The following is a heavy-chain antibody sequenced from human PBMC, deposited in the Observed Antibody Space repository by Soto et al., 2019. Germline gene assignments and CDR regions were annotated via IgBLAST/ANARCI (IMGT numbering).Heavy chain of an antibody. CDR3: ARHLIFDKGWPRFFDY. D-gene: IGHD3-3*01. Sequence: GESLKISCKGSESTFTNYWIGWARQMPGKGLEWMGIINPGNSDTRYSPYFQGQVTISGDKSINTAYLQWNSLQASDTAMYFCARHLIFDKGWPRFFDYYGQGTLVTVSS. CDR1: ESTFTNYW. J-gene: IGHJ4*02. V-gene: IGHV5-51*01. CDR2: INPGNSDT.